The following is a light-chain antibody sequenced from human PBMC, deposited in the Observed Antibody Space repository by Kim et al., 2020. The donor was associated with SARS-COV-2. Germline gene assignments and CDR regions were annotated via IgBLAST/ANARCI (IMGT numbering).Light chain of an antibody. CDR1: KLGDKV. J-gene: IGLJ2*01. Sequence: SLPPGQTACITCAGDKLGDKVACWYQQKPGQSPVLVIYQDSKRPSGIPERFSGSNSGNTATLTISGTQAMNVADYYCQAWDSSTVVFGGGTQLTVL. CDR3: QAWDSSTVV. V-gene: IGLV3-1*01. CDR2: QDS.